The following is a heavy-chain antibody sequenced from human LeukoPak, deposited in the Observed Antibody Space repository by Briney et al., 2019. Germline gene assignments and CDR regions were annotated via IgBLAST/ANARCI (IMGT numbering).Heavy chain of an antibody. CDR3: ARNGVGRSWVPNYFDY. CDR1: GFTFNSYE. J-gene: IGHJ4*02. V-gene: IGHV3-66*01. D-gene: IGHD1-1*01. Sequence: GGSLRLSCAASGFTFNSYEMNWVRQAPGKGLEWVSVIYSGGSTYYADSVKGRFTISRDNSKNTLYLQMNSLRAEDTAVYYCARNGVGRSWVPNYFDYWGQGTLVTVSS. CDR2: IYSGGST.